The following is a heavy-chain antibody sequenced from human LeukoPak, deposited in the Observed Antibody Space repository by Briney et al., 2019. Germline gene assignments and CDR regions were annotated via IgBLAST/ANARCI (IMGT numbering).Heavy chain of an antibody. CDR3: ARGRRVVTAGRPWPPDI. D-gene: IGHD2-21*02. J-gene: IGHJ3*02. CDR2: INPSGGST. Sequence: VASVKVSCKASGYTFTSYYMHWVRQAPGQGLEWMGIINPSGGSTGYAQKFQGRVTMTRDTSTSTVYMELSSLRSEDTAVYYCARGRRVVTAGRPWPPDIWGQGTMVTVSS. CDR1: GYTFTSYY. V-gene: IGHV1-46*01.